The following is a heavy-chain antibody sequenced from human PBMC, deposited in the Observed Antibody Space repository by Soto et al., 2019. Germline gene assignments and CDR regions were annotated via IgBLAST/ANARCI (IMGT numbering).Heavy chain of an antibody. V-gene: IGHV1-69*13. D-gene: IGHD3-3*01. CDR2: IIPIFGTA. CDR1: GGTFSSYA. Sequence: GASVKVSCKASGGTFSSYAISWVRQAPGQGLEWMGGIIPIFGTANYAQKFQGRVTITADESTSTAYMELSSLRSEDTAVYYCARDDAPPYDFWSGYYLLGRFDPWGQGTLVTVSS. CDR3: ARDDAPPYDFWSGYYLLGRFDP. J-gene: IGHJ5*02.